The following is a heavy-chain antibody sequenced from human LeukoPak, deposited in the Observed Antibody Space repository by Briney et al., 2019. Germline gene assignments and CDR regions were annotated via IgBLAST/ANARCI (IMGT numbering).Heavy chain of an antibody. CDR2: ISAYNDNT. D-gene: IGHD3-3*01. Sequence: ASVKVSCKASGYTFTSYGISWVRQAPGQGLEWMGWISAYNDNTNYAQKLRGRVTMTTDTSTSTAYMELRSLRSDDTAVYYCARVRYYDFWSGYYPFDYWGQGTLVTVSS. CDR1: GYTFTSYG. CDR3: ARVRYYDFWSGYYPFDY. J-gene: IGHJ4*02. V-gene: IGHV1-18*01.